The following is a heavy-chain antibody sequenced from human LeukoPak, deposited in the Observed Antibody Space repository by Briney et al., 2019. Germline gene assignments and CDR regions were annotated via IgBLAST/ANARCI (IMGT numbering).Heavy chain of an antibody. CDR1: GFTVSSNY. Sequence: PGGSLRLSCAPSGFTVSSNYMSWVRQAPAKGLEWVSVIYSGGDTFYADSVKGRVTISRDNSKNTLYLQMNSLRAEDTAVYYCAAKVELRSNGPYFNSWGQGTLVTVSS. V-gene: IGHV3-53*01. J-gene: IGHJ4*02. CDR3: AAKVELRSNGPYFNS. D-gene: IGHD1-7*01. CDR2: IYSGGDT.